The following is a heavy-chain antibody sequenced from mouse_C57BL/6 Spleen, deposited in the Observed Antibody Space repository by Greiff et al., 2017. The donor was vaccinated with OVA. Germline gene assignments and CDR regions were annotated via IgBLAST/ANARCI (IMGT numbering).Heavy chain of an antibody. D-gene: IGHD2-2*01. CDR2: INPYNGDT. J-gene: IGHJ4*01. Sequence: EVKLVESGPELVKPGASVKISCKASGYSFTGYFMNWVKQSHGKSLEWIGRINPYNGDTFYNQKFKGKATLTVDKSSSTAHMELLSLTSEDFAVYYCARNRGYDKGSYAMDYWGQGTSVTVSS. CDR3: ARNRGYDKGSYAMDY. CDR1: GYSFTGYF. V-gene: IGHV1-37*01.